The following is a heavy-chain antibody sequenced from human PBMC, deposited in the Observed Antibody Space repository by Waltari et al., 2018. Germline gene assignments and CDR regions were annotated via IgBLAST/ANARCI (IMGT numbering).Heavy chain of an antibody. D-gene: IGHD5-12*01. V-gene: IGHV3-30-3*01. CDR1: GFTFSSYA. Sequence: QVQLVESGGGVVQPGRSLRLSCAASGFTFSSYAMHWVRQAPGKGLEWVAVISYDGSNKDYADSVKGRFTIARDNSKNTLYLQMNSLRAEDTAVYYCARMSGYSGYGRDYWGQGTLVTVSS. J-gene: IGHJ4*02. CDR2: ISYDGSNK. CDR3: ARMSGYSGYGRDY.